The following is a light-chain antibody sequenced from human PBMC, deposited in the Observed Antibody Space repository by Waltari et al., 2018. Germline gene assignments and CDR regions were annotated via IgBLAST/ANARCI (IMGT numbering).Light chain of an antibody. J-gene: IGKJ1*01. CDR1: QSVSNN. CDR3: QHYYGWSRT. Sequence: EIVMTQSPATLSVSPGETATLSCRASQSVSNNLAWYQQLGGQSPRLLLYGVSTRAVGVPARFSGSGSGTDFTLTITDLQCEDFAIYYCQHYYGWSRTFGQGTKV. V-gene: IGKV3-15*01. CDR2: GVS.